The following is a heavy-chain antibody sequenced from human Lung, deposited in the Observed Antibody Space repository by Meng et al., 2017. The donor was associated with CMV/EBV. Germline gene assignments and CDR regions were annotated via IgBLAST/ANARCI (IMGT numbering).Heavy chain of an antibody. D-gene: IGHD1-26*01. V-gene: IGHV1-18*01. CDR2: ISAYNGNT. CDR3: ARVEVGITSGDY. CDR1: GYTFTNYG. Sequence: AQLVQSGGEVMKPGASVNVSCKASGYTFTNYGITWVRQAPGQGLEWMGWISAYNGNTNYAQTLQGRLTMTTDTSTSTAYMELRSLRSDDTAVYYCARVEVGITSGDYWGQGTLVTVSS. J-gene: IGHJ4*02.